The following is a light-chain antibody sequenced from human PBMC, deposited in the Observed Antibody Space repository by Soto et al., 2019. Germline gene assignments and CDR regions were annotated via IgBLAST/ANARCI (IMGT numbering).Light chain of an antibody. CDR3: QQYGRSRT. Sequence: DIVLTQSPGPLSLSPGERATLSCRSSQSVTSSYLAWYQQKPGQAPRLLIYDASTRAPGIPDRFSGSGSGTDFTLTISRLEPADFAVDYCQQYGRSRTFGQGTKVEIK. V-gene: IGKV3-20*01. CDR1: QSVTSSY. CDR2: DAS. J-gene: IGKJ1*01.